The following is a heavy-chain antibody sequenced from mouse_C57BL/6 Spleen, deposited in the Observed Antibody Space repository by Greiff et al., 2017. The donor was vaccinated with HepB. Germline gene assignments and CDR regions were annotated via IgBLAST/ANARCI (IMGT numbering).Heavy chain of an antibody. D-gene: IGHD1-1*01. CDR3: ARASSYYGSSYFDY. CDR2: ISDGGSYT. J-gene: IGHJ2*01. V-gene: IGHV5-4*03. Sequence: EVKLQESGGGLVKPGGSLKLSCAASGFTFSSYAMSWVRQTPEKRLEWVATISDGGSYTYYPDNVKGRFTISRDNAKNNLYLQMSHLKSEDTAMYYCARASSYYGSSYFDYWGQGTTLTVSS. CDR1: GFTFSSYA.